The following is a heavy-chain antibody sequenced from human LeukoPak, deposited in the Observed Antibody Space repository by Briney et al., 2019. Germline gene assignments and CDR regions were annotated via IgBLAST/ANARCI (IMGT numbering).Heavy chain of an antibody. J-gene: IGHJ4*02. CDR1: GASITSAY. CDR3: VRDGAHSAGVYDY. V-gene: IGHV4-59*13. CDR2: GFYSGVT. D-gene: IGHD2-15*01. Sequence: SETLSLTCSVSGASITSAYWSWIRQSPGKGLEWIGYGFYSGVTNYSPSLKSRVTIAVDTSKNHCSLEVASVTAADTAVYYCVRDGAHSAGVYDYWGRGILVTVSS.